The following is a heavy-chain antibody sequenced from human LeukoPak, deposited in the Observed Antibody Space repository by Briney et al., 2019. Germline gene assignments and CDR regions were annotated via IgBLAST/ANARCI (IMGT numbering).Heavy chain of an antibody. CDR2: FDPEDGET. CDR1: GYTLTELS. CDR3: ATDGPLYYYDSSGSFDY. Sequence: ASANVSCKVSGYTLTELSMHWVRHAPGKGLERTGGFDPEDGETIYAQKFQGRVTMTEDTSTDTAYMELSSLRSEDTAVYYCATDGPLYYYDSSGSFDYWGQGTLVTVSS. V-gene: IGHV1-24*01. D-gene: IGHD3-22*01. J-gene: IGHJ4*02.